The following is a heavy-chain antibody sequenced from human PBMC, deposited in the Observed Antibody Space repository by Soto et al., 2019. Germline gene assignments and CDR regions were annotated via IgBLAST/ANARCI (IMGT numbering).Heavy chain of an antibody. D-gene: IGHD6-19*01. J-gene: IGHJ4*02. CDR2: INPNSVGT. Sequence: QVQLVQSGDEVKKLGASVKVSCKASGYTFTCYYMHCVRQAPGQGLEWMGWINPNSVGTNNAQKVQGRVTMTRDTSISTAYMDLSRLRSDDTAVSYCSRGVAVVYWGQGPLVTVSS. CDR1: GYTFTCYY. CDR3: SRGVAVVY. V-gene: IGHV1-2*02.